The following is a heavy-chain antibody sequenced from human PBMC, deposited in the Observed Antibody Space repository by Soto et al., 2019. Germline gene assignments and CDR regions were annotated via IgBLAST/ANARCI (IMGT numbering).Heavy chain of an antibody. Sequence: SETLSLTCTVSGGSISSYYWSWIRQPPGKGLEWIGYIYYSGSTNYNPSLKSRVTISVDTSKNQFSLKLSSVTAADTAVYYCARDTRPLNWNYVFDPWGQGTLVTVSS. J-gene: IGHJ5*02. CDR2: IYYSGST. CDR1: GGSISSYY. V-gene: IGHV4-59*01. D-gene: IGHD1-7*01. CDR3: ARDTRPLNWNYVFDP.